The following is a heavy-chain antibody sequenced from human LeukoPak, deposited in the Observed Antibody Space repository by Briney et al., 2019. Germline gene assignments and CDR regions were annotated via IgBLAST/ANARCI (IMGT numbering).Heavy chain of an antibody. Sequence: PSETLSLTCAVYGGSFSGYYWSWIRQPPGKGLEWIGEINHSGSTNYNPSLKSRVTISVDTSKNQFSLKLSSVTAADTAVYYCAMASGSSWYEHTFTTPGYFDYWGQGTLVTVSS. J-gene: IGHJ4*02. D-gene: IGHD6-13*01. CDR2: INHSGST. CDR3: AMASGSSWYEHTFTTPGYFDY. CDR1: GGSFSGYY. V-gene: IGHV4-34*01.